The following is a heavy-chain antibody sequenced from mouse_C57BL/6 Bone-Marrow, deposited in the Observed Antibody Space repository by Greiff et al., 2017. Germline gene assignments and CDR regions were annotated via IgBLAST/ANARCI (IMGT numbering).Heavy chain of an antibody. D-gene: IGHD1-1*01. J-gene: IGHJ2*01. V-gene: IGHV1-59*01. CDR2: IDPSDSYT. CDR1: GYTFTSYW. CDR3: ARRLLRDY. Sequence: VQLQQPGAELVRPGTSVKLSCKASGYTFTSYWMHWVKQRPGQGLEWIGVIDPSDSYTNYNQKFKGKATLTVDTSSSTAYMQLSSLTSEDSAVYYCARRLLRDYWGQGTTRTVSS.